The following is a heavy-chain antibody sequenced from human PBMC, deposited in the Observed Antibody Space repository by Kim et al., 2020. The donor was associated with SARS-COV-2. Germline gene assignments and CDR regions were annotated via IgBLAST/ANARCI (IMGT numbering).Heavy chain of an antibody. CDR3: ARRRTRGVTP. V-gene: IGHV4-39*01. CDR1: GGSISSSSYY. D-gene: IGHD4-4*01. J-gene: IGHJ5*02. CDR2: IYYSGST. Sequence: SETLSLTCTVSGGSISSSSYYWGWIRQPPGKGLEWIGSIYYSGSTYYNPSLKSRVTISVDTSKNQFSLKLSSVTAADTAVYYCARRRTRGVTPWGQGTLVTVSS.